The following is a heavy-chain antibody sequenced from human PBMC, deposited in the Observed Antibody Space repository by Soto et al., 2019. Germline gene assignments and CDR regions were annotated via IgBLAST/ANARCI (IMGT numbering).Heavy chain of an antibody. CDR3: ARDPLLPLDDQPDEAAAAHGWFDP. D-gene: IGHD6-13*01. Sequence: ASVKVSCKASGYTFTSYGISWVRQAPGQGLEWMGWISAYNGNTNYAQKLQGRVTMTTDTSTSTAYMELRSLRSDDTAVYYCARDPLLPLDDQPDEAAAAHGWFDPWGQGTLVTVSS. CDR1: GYTFTSYG. J-gene: IGHJ5*02. V-gene: IGHV1-18*01. CDR2: ISAYNGNT.